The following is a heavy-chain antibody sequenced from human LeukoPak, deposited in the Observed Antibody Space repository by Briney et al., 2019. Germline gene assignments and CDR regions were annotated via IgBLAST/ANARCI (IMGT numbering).Heavy chain of an antibody. CDR3: AKVDWDSGGWTYYFDY. CDR1: GFTFSRYA. J-gene: IGHJ4*02. D-gene: IGHD6-19*01. CDR2: ITGSGVTT. V-gene: IGHV3-23*01. Sequence: GGSLRLSCAASGFTFSRYATSWVRQAPGKGLEWVSTITGSGVTTYYADSVKGRFTISRDNSKNTLYLQMNSLRAEDTAIYYCAKVDWDSGGWTYYFDYWGQGTLVTVSS.